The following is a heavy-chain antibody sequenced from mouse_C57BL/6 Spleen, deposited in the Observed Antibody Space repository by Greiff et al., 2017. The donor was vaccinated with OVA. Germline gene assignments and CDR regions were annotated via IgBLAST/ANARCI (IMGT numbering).Heavy chain of an antibody. Sequence: VQLQQSGPELVKPGASVKISCKASGYTFTDYYMNWVKQSHGKSLEWIGDINPNNGGTSYNQKFKGKATLTVDKSSSTAYMELRSLTSEDSAVYYCARSNSRFDYYAMDYWGQGTSVTVSS. CDR3: ARSNSRFDYYAMDY. CDR2: INPNNGGT. CDR1: GYTFTDYY. J-gene: IGHJ4*01. V-gene: IGHV1-26*01. D-gene: IGHD2-5*01.